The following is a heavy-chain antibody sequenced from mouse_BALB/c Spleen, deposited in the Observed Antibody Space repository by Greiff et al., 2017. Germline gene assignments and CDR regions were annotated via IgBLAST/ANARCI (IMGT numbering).Heavy chain of an antibody. D-gene: IGHD1-1*01. V-gene: IGHV5-4*02. CDR1: GFTFSDYY. CDR2: ISDGGSYT. CDR3: ARGYGSSLYAMDY. J-gene: IGHJ4*01. Sequence: EVKLMESGGGLVKPGGSLKLSCAASGFTFSDYYMYWVRQTPEKRLEWVATISDGGSYTYYPDSVKGRFTISRDNAKNNLYLQMSSLKSEDTAMYYCARGYGSSLYAMDYWGQGTSVTVSS.